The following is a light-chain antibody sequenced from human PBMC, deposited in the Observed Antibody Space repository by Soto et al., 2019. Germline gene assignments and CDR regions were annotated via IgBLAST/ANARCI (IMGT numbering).Light chain of an antibody. CDR1: QSVSSS. CDR3: QKYNNWPLT. J-gene: IGKJ4*01. CDR2: GAS. Sequence: EIVITQTPATLSVSPGERATLSCRASQSVSSSLAWYQQKPGQAPRVLIYGASTRATGIPARFSGSGSGTEFTLTISSLQSEDFAVYYCQKYNNWPLTFGGGTKVEIK. V-gene: IGKV3-15*01.